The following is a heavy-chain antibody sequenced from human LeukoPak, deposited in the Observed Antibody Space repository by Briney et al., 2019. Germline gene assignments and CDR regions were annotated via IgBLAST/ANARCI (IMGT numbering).Heavy chain of an antibody. CDR1: GFTFRKYW. V-gene: IGHV3-7*03. Sequence: GGSLTLSCAASGFTFRKYWMAWVRQAPGRGLEWVATIAANGNDKDYEDALQGRFTISRDNARNSLSLRIDSLRAEDTAQYYCAREVFFQFDNWGQGALVTVSS. CDR3: AREVFFQFDN. CDR2: IAANGNDK. J-gene: IGHJ4*02.